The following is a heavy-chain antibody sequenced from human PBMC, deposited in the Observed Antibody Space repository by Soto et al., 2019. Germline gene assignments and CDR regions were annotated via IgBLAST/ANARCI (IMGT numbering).Heavy chain of an antibody. Sequence: PAGSLRLSCAASGFTFSNAWMSWVRQAPGKGLEWVGRIKSKTDGGTTDYAAPVKGRFTISRDDSKNTLYLQMNSLKTEDTAVYYCTTPPGTTRYYYYGMDVWGQGTTVTVSS. CDR1: GFTFSNAW. CDR2: IKSKTDGGTT. J-gene: IGHJ6*02. V-gene: IGHV3-15*01. D-gene: IGHD1-7*01. CDR3: TTPPGTTRYYYYGMDV.